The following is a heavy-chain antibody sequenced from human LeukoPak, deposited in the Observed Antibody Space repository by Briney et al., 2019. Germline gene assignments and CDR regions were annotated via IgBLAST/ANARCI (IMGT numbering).Heavy chain of an antibody. D-gene: IGHD1-26*01. CDR1: GFTFSSYW. J-gene: IGHJ3*02. Sequence: GGSLRLSCAASGFTFSSYWMHWVRQAPGKGLVSVSRIYNDGSSTSYADSVKGRFTISRDNAKSTLYLQMNSVRAEDTAVYYCARVRVGSGSSHAADAFDIWGQGTMVTVSS. CDR2: IYNDGSST. CDR3: ARVRVGSGSSHAADAFDI. V-gene: IGHV3-74*01.